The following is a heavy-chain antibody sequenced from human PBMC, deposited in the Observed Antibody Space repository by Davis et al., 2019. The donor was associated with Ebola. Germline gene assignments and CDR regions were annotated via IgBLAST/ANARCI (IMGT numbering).Heavy chain of an antibody. Sequence: MPSETLSLTCTVSGGSISSSSYYWGWIRQPPGKGLEWIGSIYYSGSTYYNPSLKSRVTISVDTSKNQFSLKLSSVTAADTAVYYCATQLWFGGQNWFDPWGQGTLVTVSS. CDR2: IYYSGST. CDR3: ATQLWFGGQNWFDP. J-gene: IGHJ5*02. CDR1: GGSISSSSYY. V-gene: IGHV4-39*07. D-gene: IGHD3-10*01.